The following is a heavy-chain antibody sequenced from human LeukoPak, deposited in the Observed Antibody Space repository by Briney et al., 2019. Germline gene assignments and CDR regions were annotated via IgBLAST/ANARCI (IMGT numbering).Heavy chain of an antibody. J-gene: IGHJ4*02. CDR1: GYTLTELS. V-gene: IGHV1-24*01. D-gene: IGHD6-19*01. CDR3: ATSPGYSSGYFDY. Sequence: GASVKVSCKASGYTLTELSMHWVRQAPGKGLEWMGGFDPEDGETIYAQKFQGRVTMTEDTSTDTAYMELSSLRSEDTAVYYCATSPGYSSGYFDYWGQGTLVTVSP. CDR2: FDPEDGET.